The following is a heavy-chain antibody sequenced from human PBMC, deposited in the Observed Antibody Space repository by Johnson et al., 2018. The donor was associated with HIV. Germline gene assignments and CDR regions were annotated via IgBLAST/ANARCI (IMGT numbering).Heavy chain of an antibody. D-gene: IGHD3-22*01. J-gene: IGHJ3*02. CDR1: GFTFSSYW. CDR2: IKQDGSEK. V-gene: IGHV3-7*05. Sequence: VQLVESGGGLVQPGGSLRLSCAASGFTFSSYWMTWVRQAPGKGLEWVANIKQDGSEKYYVDSVKGRFTISRDNSKNTLYLQMNTLRAEDTALYYCARDRRNYYDSSGYPDYDAFDIWGQGTMVTVSS. CDR3: ARDRRNYYDSSGYPDYDAFDI.